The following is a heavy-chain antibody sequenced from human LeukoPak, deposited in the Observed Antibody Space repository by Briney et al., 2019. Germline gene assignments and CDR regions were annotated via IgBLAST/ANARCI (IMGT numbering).Heavy chain of an antibody. J-gene: IGHJ4*02. V-gene: IGHV3-74*01. CDR2: INTDGSTT. Sequence: GGSLRLACAASGFTFSSYWMHWVRQAPGKGLVWVSRINTDGSTTNYADSVKGRFTISRDNAKNTLYLQMNSLRADDTAVYYCTRGGVDYWGQGTLVTVSS. D-gene: IGHD3-16*01. CDR3: TRGGVDY. CDR1: GFTFSSYW.